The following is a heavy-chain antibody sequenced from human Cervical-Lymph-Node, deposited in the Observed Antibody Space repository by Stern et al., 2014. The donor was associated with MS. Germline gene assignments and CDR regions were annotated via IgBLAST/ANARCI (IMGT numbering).Heavy chain of an antibody. J-gene: IGHJ6*02. CDR3: ARPLYYYYGMDV. CDR1: GYTFTSYA. CDR2: INAGNGNT. Sequence: QVQLVQSGAEVKKPGASVKVSCKASGYTFTSYAMHWVRQAPGQRLEWMGWINAGNGNTKYSQKFQGRVTITRDTSASTAYMELSSLRSEDTAVYYCARPLYYYYGMDVWGQGTTVTVSS. V-gene: IGHV1-3*01.